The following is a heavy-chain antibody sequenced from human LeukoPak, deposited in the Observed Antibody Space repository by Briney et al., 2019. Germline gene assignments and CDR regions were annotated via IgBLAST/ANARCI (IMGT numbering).Heavy chain of an antibody. CDR3: ARDKNLGAFDI. J-gene: IGHJ3*02. CDR2: IWYDGSNK. CDR1: GFTFSSYG. V-gene: IGHV3-33*01. Sequence: GGSLRLSCAASGFTFSSYGMHWVRQAPGKGLEWVAVIWYDGSNKYYADSVKGRFTISRDNSKNTLYLQMNSLRAEDTAVYYCARDKNLGAFDIWGQGTMATVSS.